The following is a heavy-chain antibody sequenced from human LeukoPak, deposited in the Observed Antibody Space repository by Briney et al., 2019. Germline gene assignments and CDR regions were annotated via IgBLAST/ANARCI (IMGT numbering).Heavy chain of an antibody. J-gene: IGHJ4*02. V-gene: IGHV3-48*04. CDR2: ISSSGSTI. Sequence: GGSLRLSCAASGFTFSSYWMSWVRQAPGKGLEWVSYISSSGSTIYYADSVKGRFTISRDNAKNSLYLQMNSLRAEDTAVYYCARARGYSGYDSFDYWGQGTLVTVSS. CDR1: GFTFSSYW. D-gene: IGHD5-12*01. CDR3: ARARGYSGYDSFDY.